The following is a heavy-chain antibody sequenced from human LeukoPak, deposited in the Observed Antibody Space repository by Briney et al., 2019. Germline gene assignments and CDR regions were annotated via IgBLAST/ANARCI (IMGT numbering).Heavy chain of an antibody. Sequence: GASVKVSCKASGYTFTSYYMHWVRQAPGQGPEWMGIINPSAGSTSYAQKFQGRVTMTRDTSTSTVYMELSSLRSEDTAVYYCARDLSRRGLYSSSSDYYYMDVWGKGTTVTVSS. J-gene: IGHJ6*03. V-gene: IGHV1-46*01. D-gene: IGHD6-6*01. CDR3: ARDLSRRGLYSSSSDYYYMDV. CDR1: GYTFTSYY. CDR2: INPSAGST.